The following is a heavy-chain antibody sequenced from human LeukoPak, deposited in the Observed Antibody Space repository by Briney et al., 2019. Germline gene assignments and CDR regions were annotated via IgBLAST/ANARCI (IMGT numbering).Heavy chain of an antibody. CDR1: GFTVSSNY. CDR3: ASGMTTVERVDY. J-gene: IGHJ4*02. Sequence: GGSLRLSCAASGFTVSSNYMSWVRQAPGKGLEGVSFIYSGGRTYYADSVKGRFTISRDNSKNTLYLQMNSLRAEDTAVYYCASGMTTVERVDYWGQGTLVTVSS. CDR2: IYSGGRT. V-gene: IGHV3-53*01. D-gene: IGHD4-23*01.